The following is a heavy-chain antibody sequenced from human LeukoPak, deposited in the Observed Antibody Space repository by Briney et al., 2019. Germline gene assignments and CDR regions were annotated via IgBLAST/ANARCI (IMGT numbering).Heavy chain of an antibody. CDR2: VYYSGST. V-gene: IGHV4-59*08. Sequence: PSETLSLTCTVSGGSISSYWWSWIRQPPGKGLEWMGYVYYSGSTDYNPSLKSRVTMPVDMSKNQFSLKPNSVTAGDTAVLLWARFLYSYHDHWGQGTLVTVSS. CDR1: GGSISSYW. J-gene: IGHJ4*02. D-gene: IGHD5-18*01. CDR3: ARFLYSYHDH.